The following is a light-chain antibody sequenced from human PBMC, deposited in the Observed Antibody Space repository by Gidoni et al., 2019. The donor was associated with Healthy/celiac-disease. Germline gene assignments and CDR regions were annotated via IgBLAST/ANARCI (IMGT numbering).Light chain of an antibody. CDR2: AAS. Sequence: DIQMTQSPSSLSASVGDRVTITCRASQSISSYLNWYQQKPGKAPKLLIYAASSLQSGVPSRFSGSGSGTDFTLTISSLQPEEFATYYCQQSYSTQGFGGGTKVEIK. J-gene: IGKJ4*01. V-gene: IGKV1-39*01. CDR1: QSISSY. CDR3: QQSYSTQG.